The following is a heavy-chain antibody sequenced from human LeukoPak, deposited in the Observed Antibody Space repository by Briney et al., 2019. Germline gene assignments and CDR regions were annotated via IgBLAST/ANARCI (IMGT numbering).Heavy chain of an antibody. J-gene: IGHJ4*02. CDR1: GYSFTSCW. CDR2: IYPGDSGT. D-gene: IGHD4-11*01. Sequence: GESLKISCKGSGYSFTSCWIGWVRQMPGKGLEWMGIIYPGDSGTRYSPSFQGQVTISADKSISTAYLQWSSLKASDTAMYYCARGRGTTVTTYGYWGQGTLVTVSS. V-gene: IGHV5-51*01. CDR3: ARGRGTTVTTYGY.